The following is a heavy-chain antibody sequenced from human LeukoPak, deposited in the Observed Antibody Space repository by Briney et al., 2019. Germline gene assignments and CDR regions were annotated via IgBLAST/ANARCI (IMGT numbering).Heavy chain of an antibody. CDR2: IYYSGRT. J-gene: IGHJ4*02. Sequence: PSETLSLTCTVSGGSISSGDYYWSWIRQPPGKGLEWFGYIYYSGRTYYNPSLKSRATISVGTSKNQFSLKLSSVTAADTAVYYCARGSITMVRGVIIAKGYYFDYWGQGTLVTVSS. V-gene: IGHV4-30-4*08. D-gene: IGHD3-10*01. CDR3: ARGSITMVRGVIIAKGYYFDY. CDR1: GGSISSGDYY.